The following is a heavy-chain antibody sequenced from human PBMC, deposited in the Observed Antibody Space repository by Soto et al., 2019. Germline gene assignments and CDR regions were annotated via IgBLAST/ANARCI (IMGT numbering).Heavy chain of an antibody. J-gene: IGHJ4*02. CDR2: IHYSGST. D-gene: IGHD5-12*01. CDR1: SGSISSFY. V-gene: IGHV4-59*01. CDR3: ARGDGFTDFDY. Sequence: PSETLSLTCSVSSGSISSFYWSWIRQFPGKGLEWIGYIHYSGSTNSNPSLKSRVTISVDTSKNQFSLKLTSVTAADTAVYFCARGDGFTDFDYWGQGTMVTVYS.